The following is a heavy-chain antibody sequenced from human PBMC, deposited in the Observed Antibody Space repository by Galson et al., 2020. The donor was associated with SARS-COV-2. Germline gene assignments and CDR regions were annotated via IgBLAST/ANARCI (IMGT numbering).Heavy chain of an antibody. D-gene: IGHD4-17*01. Sequence: GESLKISCAASDFTLSDSVMHWVRQAPGKGLEWAAALSSDGKHRYYVASVQGRFTISKDSSENTLYLQMNSLRPEDTAVYFCAREHPLTVTFDSWGQGTLVTVS. CDR1: DFTLSDSV. J-gene: IGHJ4*02. CDR2: LSSDGKHR. CDR3: AREHPLTVTFDS. V-gene: IGHV3-30*16.